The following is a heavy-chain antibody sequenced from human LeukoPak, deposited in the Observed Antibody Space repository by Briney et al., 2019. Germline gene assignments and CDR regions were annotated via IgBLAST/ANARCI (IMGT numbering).Heavy chain of an antibody. J-gene: IGHJ6*03. CDR1: GGSISSYY. CDR2: IYYSGST. Sequence: SETLSPTCTVSGGSISSYYWSWIRQPPGKGLEWIGYIYYSGSTNYNPSLKSRVTISVDTSKNQFSLKLSSVTAADTAVYYCARVWGYYYYMDVWGKGTTVTISS. V-gene: IGHV4-59*01. D-gene: IGHD3-16*01. CDR3: ARVWGYYYYMDV.